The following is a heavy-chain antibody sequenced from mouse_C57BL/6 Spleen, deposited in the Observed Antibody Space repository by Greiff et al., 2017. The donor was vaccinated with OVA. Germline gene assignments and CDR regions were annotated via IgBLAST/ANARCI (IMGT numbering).Heavy chain of an antibody. V-gene: IGHV1-26*01. CDR2: INPNNGGT. Sequence: VQLQQSGPELVKPGASVKISCKASGYTFTDYYMNWVKQSHGKSLEWIGDINPNNGGTSYNQKFKGKATLTVDKSSSTAYMELRSLTSEDSAVYYCARRYDYDWWGQGTTLTVSS. CDR1: GYTFTDYY. J-gene: IGHJ2*01. CDR3: ARRYDYDW. D-gene: IGHD2-4*01.